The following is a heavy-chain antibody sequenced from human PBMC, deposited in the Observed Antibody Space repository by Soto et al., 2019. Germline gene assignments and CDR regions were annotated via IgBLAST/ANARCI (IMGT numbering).Heavy chain of an antibody. CDR1: GFTFSSYA. V-gene: IGHV3-23*01. J-gene: IGHJ4*02. CDR3: AKLTHPPTYCGGDCTDVDY. D-gene: IGHD2-21*02. CDR2: ISGSGGST. Sequence: EVQLLESGGSLVQPGGSLRLSCAASGFTFSSYAMSWVRQAPGKGLEWVSAISGSGGSTYYADSVKGRFTISRDNSKNTLYLQMNSLRAEDTPVYYCAKLTHPPTYCGGDCTDVDYWGQGTLVTVSS.